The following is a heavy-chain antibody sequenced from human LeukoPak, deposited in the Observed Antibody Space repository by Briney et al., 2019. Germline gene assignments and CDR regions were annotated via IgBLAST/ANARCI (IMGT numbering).Heavy chain of an antibody. D-gene: IGHD3-3*01. J-gene: IGHJ3*02. CDR3: ARGPLRDDFWSGYRPNDAFDI. V-gene: IGHV5-51*01. CDR2: VYPGDSDT. Sequence: GESLKISCKGSGYSFTSYWIGWVRQMPGKGLEWMGLVYPGDSDTRYSPSFQGQVTISADKSTNTAYLQWSSLKASDTAMYYCARGPLRDDFWSGYRPNDAFDIWGQGTVVTVSS. CDR1: GYSFTSYW.